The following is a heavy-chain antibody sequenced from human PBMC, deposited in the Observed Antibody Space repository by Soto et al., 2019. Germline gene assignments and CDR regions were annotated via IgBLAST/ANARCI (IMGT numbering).Heavy chain of an antibody. CDR2: IIPIFGTA. Sequence: SVKVSCKASGGTFSSYAISWVRQAPGQGLEWMGGIIPIFGTANYAQKFQGRVTITADESTSTAYMELSSLRSEDTAVYYCARDRVVVVPAASYGMDVWGQGTTVTVSS. V-gene: IGHV1-69*13. CDR1: GGTFSSYA. D-gene: IGHD2-2*01. J-gene: IGHJ6*02. CDR3: ARDRVVVVPAASYGMDV.